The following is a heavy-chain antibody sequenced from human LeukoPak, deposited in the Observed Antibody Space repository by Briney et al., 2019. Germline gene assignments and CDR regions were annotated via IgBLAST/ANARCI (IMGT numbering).Heavy chain of an antibody. D-gene: IGHD3-10*01. CDR1: GFTFSSYA. CDR3: ARGWFGDEFDH. J-gene: IGHJ4*02. Sequence: PGGSLRLSCAASGFTFSSYAMHWVRQAPGKGLEWVAVISYDGSNKYYADSVKGRFTISRDNAKNTQFLQMDSLRADDTAMYYCARGWFGDEFDHWGQGTLVTVSS. CDR2: ISYDGSNK. V-gene: IGHV3-30-3*01.